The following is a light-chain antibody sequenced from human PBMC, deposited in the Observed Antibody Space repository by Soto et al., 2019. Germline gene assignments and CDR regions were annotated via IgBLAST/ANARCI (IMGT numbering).Light chain of an antibody. CDR1: QSVSSSY. CDR3: QQYGSSQS. J-gene: IGKJ1*01. Sequence: EIVLTQSPGTLSLSPGERATLSCRASQSVSSSYLAWYQQPPRPPPRLLIYGASSRATVIPDRFSGSGSGTDFTLTISRLEPEDFAVYYCQQYGSSQSFGQGTKVEIK. V-gene: IGKV3-20*01. CDR2: GAS.